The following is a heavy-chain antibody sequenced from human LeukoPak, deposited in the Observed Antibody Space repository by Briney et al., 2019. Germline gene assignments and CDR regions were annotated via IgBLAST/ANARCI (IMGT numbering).Heavy chain of an antibody. J-gene: IGHJ4*02. V-gene: IGHV1-8*01. D-gene: IGHD6-6*01. CDR2: MNPNNGDT. Sequence: ASVKVSCKTSGFTFSTYDINWVRQATGQGLEWMGWMNPNNGDTGYEQKFQGRVTITADESTSTAYMELSSLRSEDTAVYYCARGGVAARTFDYWGQGTLVTVSS. CDR3: ARGGVAARTFDY. CDR1: GFTFSTYD.